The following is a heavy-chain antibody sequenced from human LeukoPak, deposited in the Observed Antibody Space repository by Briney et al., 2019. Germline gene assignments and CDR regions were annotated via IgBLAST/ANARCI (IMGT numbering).Heavy chain of an antibody. CDR3: ATAKAIVATTYYFDY. CDR1: GYTLTELS. D-gene: IGHD5-12*01. V-gene: IGHV1-24*01. Sequence: ASVKVSCKVSGYTLTELSMHWVRQAPGKELEWMGGFDPEDGETIYAQKFQGRVTMTEDTSTDTAYMELSSLRSEDTAVHYCATAKAIVATTYYFDYWGQGTLVTVSS. CDR2: FDPEDGET. J-gene: IGHJ4*02.